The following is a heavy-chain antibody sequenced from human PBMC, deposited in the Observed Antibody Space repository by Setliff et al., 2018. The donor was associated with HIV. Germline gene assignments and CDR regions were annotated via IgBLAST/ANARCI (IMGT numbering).Heavy chain of an antibody. V-gene: IGHV4-38-2*01. Sequence: ASETLSLTCAVSGYSISSGYYWGWIRQPPGRGLEWIGNIYHSGGTHYNPSLRSRVTISVDTSKNHFSLKLSSVTAADTAVYYCARSSSSWSGWFDPWGQGTLVTVSS. CDR2: IYHSGGT. D-gene: IGHD6-13*01. CDR3: ARSSSSWSGWFDP. J-gene: IGHJ5*02. CDR1: GYSISSGYY.